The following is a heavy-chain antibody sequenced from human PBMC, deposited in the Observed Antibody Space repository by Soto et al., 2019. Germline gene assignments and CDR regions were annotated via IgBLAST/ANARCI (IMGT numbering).Heavy chain of an antibody. CDR2: IYYSGST. V-gene: IGHV4-39*01. CDR3: ARQQWFGTVYFDY. CDR1: GGSISSSSYY. J-gene: IGHJ4*02. D-gene: IGHD3-10*01. Sequence: SETLSLTCTVSGGSISSSSYYWGWIRQPPGKGLEWIGSIYYSGSTYYNPSLKSRVTISVDTSKNQFSLKLSSVTAADTAVYYCARQQWFGTVYFDYWGQGTLVTVSS.